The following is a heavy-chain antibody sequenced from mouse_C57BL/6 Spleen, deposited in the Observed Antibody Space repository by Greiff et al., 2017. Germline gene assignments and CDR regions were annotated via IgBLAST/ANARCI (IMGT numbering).Heavy chain of an antibody. CDR2: INPNNGGT. D-gene: IGHD5-5*01. J-gene: IGHJ3*01. CDR3: ARDYPFAY. Sequence: VQLQQSGPELVKPGASVKISCKASGYTFTDYYMNWVKQRHGKSLEWIGDINPNNGGTSYNQKFKGKATLNGDKSSSTDYMDLRSRTSEDSAVYDCARDYPFAYWGQGTLVTVSA. V-gene: IGHV1-26*01. CDR1: GYTFTDYY.